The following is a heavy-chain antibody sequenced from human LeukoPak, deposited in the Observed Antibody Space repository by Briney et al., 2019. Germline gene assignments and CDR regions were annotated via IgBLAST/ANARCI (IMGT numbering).Heavy chain of an antibody. J-gene: IGHJ5*02. CDR3: ARLAPDGYDSSGYYYFAWFDP. CDR1: GGSISSYY. V-gene: IGHV4-4*09. D-gene: IGHD3-22*01. Sequence: SVTLSLTCTVSGGSISSYYWSWIRQPPGKGLEWIGYIYTSGSTNYNPSLKSRVTISVHTSKNQFSLKLSSVTAADTAVYYCARLAPDGYDSSGYYYFAWFDPWGQGTLVTVSS. CDR2: IYTSGST.